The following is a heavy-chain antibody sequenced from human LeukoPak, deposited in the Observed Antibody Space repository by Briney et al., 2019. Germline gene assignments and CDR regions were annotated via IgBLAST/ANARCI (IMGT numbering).Heavy chain of an antibody. V-gene: IGHV3-23*01. CDR3: AKDLEYSSSSGGYYFDY. CDR2: ISGSGGST. J-gene: IGHJ4*02. D-gene: IGHD6-6*01. CDR1: GFTFSSYA. Sequence: GGSLRLSCAASGFTFSSYAMSWVRQAPGKGLEWVSAISGSGGSTYYADSVKGRFTISRDNSKNTLYLQMNSPRAEDTAVYYCAKDLEYSSSSGGYYFDYWGQGTLVTVSS.